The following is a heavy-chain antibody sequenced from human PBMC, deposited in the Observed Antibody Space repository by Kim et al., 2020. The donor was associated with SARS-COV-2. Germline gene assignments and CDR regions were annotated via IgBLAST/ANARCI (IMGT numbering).Heavy chain of an antibody. J-gene: IGHJ4*02. D-gene: IGHD3-10*01. Sequence: NPALTSRVTISVDTSKNQFSLKLSSVTAADTAVYYCARGLITMVRGVIDYWGQGTLVTVSS. CDR3: ARGLITMVRGVIDY. V-gene: IGHV4-34*01.